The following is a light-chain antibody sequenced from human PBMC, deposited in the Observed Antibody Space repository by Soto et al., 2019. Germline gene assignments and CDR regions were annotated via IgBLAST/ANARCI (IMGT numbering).Light chain of an antibody. CDR3: QQSYNTPLT. V-gene: IGKV1-39*01. CDR1: KPFATY. CDR2: DAS. J-gene: IGKJ1*01. Sequence: IEVTQSPSSLAASLGDRVTITCRPSKPFATYVNWYRQKSGAAPELLNYDASTLQSGVPSRFRGGASGTDFTLTISSLQLDDFATYYCQQSYNTPLTFGQGTKVEIK.